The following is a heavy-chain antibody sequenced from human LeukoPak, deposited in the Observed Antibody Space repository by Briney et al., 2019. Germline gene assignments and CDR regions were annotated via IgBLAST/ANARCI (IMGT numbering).Heavy chain of an antibody. CDR3: ARVTRYYYGMDV. CDR1: GYSFTSFD. Sequence: ASVKVSCKASGYSFTSFDISWVRQAAGQGLEWRGWMNPNSGNTGYAQKFKGRVSMTRDTSINTAYMELNSLTSEDTAVYYCARVTRYYYGMDVWGQGATVTVSS. V-gene: IGHV1-8*01. J-gene: IGHJ6*02. D-gene: IGHD1-14*01. CDR2: MNPNSGNT.